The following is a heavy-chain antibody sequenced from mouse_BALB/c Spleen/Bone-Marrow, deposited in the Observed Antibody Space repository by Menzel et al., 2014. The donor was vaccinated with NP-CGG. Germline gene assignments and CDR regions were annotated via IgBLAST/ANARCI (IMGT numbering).Heavy chain of an antibody. Sequence: VQLQQSGAELVRPGTSVKVSCKASGYAFTNYLIEWVKQRPGQGLEWIGVINPGSGGTNYNEKFKGKATLTADKSSSTAYMQLSSLTSDDSAVXFXAXRELGEFDYWGQGTSLTVSS. CDR1: GYAFTNYL. V-gene: IGHV1-54*01. J-gene: IGHJ2*02. CDR2: INPGSGGT. CDR3: AXRELGEFDY. D-gene: IGHD4-1*01.